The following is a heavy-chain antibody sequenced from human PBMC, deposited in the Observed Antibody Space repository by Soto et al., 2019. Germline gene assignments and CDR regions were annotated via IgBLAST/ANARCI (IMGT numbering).Heavy chain of an antibody. Sequence: GGSLRLSCAASGFTFSSYAMHWVRQAPGKGLEWVAVISYDGSNKYYADSVKGRFTISRDNSKNTLYLQMNSLRAEDTAVYYCARPRVYYDSSGYYHDPDAFDIWGQGTMVTVSS. D-gene: IGHD3-22*01. CDR2: ISYDGSNK. V-gene: IGHV3-30-3*01. J-gene: IGHJ3*02. CDR1: GFTFSSYA. CDR3: ARPRVYYDSSGYYHDPDAFDI.